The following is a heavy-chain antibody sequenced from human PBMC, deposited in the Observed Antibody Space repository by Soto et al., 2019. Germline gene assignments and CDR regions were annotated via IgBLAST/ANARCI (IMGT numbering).Heavy chain of an antibody. CDR3: ARMGDVPYYYYGMDV. CDR2: INGYNGNT. Sequence: QVQLVQSGAEVKKPGASVKVSCKASGYTFSTYGISWVRQAPGQGLEWMGWINGYNGNTNYAPKLQGRITMTTDTSTTTAYMELRSLRSDDTAVDYCARMGDVPYYYYGMDVWGQGTTVTVSS. V-gene: IGHV1-18*01. D-gene: IGHD3-16*01. J-gene: IGHJ6*02. CDR1: GYTFSTYG.